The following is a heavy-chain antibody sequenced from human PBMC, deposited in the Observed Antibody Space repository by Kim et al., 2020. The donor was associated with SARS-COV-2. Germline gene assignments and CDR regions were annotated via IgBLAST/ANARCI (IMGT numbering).Heavy chain of an antibody. V-gene: IGHV3-9*01. CDR2: ITWNIGSI. Sequence: GGSLRLSCAASGFTFGDYAMHWVRQVPGKGLEWVSGITWNIGSIVYGDSVKGRFTISRDNVKNSLYLQMNSLRPEDTALYYCAKRAAAAGPAAYYFDSWGEGTLVTVSS. D-gene: IGHD6-13*01. CDR3: AKRAAAAGPAAYYFDS. CDR1: GFTFGDYA. J-gene: IGHJ4*02.